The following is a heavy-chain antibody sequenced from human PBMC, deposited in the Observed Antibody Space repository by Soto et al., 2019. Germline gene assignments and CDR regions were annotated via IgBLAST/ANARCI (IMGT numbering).Heavy chain of an antibody. CDR2: IYHSWST. D-gene: IGHD3-9*01. J-gene: IGHJ6*02. CDR1: GYSISTGFN. V-gene: IGHV4-38-2*02. Sequence: SETLSLTCAVSGYSISTGFNWAWIRQPPGKGLEWIGSIYHSWSTYYNLSLKSRVTISVDTSKNQFSLKLSSVTAADTAVYYCARDRVGYDILTGYYYYGMDVWGQGTTVTVSS. CDR3: ARDRVGYDILTGYYYYGMDV.